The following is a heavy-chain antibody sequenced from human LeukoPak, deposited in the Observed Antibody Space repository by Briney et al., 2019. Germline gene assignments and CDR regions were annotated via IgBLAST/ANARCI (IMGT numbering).Heavy chain of an antibody. CDR1: GFTFSSYA. CDR3: AKDYYSSSSFFDY. V-gene: IGHV3-9*01. J-gene: IGHJ4*02. D-gene: IGHD6-13*01. CDR2: ISWNSGSI. Sequence: GGSLRLSCAASGFTFSSYAMHWVRQAPGKGLEWVSGISWNSGSIGYADSVKGRFTISRDNAKNSLYLQMNSLRAEDTALYYCAKDYYSSSSFFDYWGQGTLVTVSS.